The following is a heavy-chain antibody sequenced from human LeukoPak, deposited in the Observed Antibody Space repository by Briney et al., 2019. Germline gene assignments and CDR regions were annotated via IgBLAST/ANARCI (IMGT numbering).Heavy chain of an antibody. CDR3: ARVVGAKGVDY. V-gene: IGHV3-48*03. D-gene: IGHD1-26*01. Sequence: GGSLRLSCAASGFTFSSYEMNWVRQAPGKGLEWVSYISSSGSTIYYADSVKGRFTISRDNAKNSLYLQMNSLRAEDTAVYYCARVVGAKGVDYWGQGTLVTVSS. CDR2: ISSSGSTI. CDR1: GFTFSSYE. J-gene: IGHJ4*02.